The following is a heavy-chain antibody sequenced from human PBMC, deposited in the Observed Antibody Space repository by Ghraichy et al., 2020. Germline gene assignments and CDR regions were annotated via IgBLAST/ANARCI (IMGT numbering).Heavy chain of an antibody. D-gene: IGHD2-15*01. CDR1: GFSFSSYW. Sequence: GGSLRLSCAASGFSFSSYWMTWVRQAPGKGLEWVANINQDATDKNYVDSVEGRFTISRDNAKNSLYLQMNSLRAEDTAVYYCARDVGYCADCWGQGTLVTVSS. V-gene: IGHV3-7*01. J-gene: IGHJ4*02. CDR2: INQDATDK. CDR3: ARDVGYCADC.